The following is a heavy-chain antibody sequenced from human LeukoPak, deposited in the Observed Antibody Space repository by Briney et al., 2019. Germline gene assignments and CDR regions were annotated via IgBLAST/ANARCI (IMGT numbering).Heavy chain of an antibody. CDR3: AKKGYYDGSGYYMYYFDH. J-gene: IGHJ4*02. CDR2: ISGSGGTA. Sequence: GGSLRLSCAASGFTFSSYAMSWVRQAPGKGLEWVSAISGSGGTAYYADSVKGRFTITRDNSKNTLYLQMNSLRAEDTAVYYCAKKGYYDGSGYYMYYFDHWGQGTLVTVSS. D-gene: IGHD3-22*01. CDR1: GFTFSSYA. V-gene: IGHV3-23*01.